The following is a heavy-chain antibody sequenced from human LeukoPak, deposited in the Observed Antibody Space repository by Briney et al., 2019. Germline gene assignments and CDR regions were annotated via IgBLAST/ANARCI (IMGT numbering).Heavy chain of an antibody. CDR3: ARGSGSFSGGFDY. CDR1: GFTFSSYG. CDR2: IWSDGSNK. V-gene: IGHV3-33*01. Sequence: GGSLRLSCAASGFTFSSYGMHWVPQTPGKGLEWLAIIWSDGSNKYYADSVKGRFTISRDNSKNTLYLQMNSLRAEDTAVYYCARGSGSFSGGFDYWGQGTLVTVSS. D-gene: IGHD1-26*01. J-gene: IGHJ4*02.